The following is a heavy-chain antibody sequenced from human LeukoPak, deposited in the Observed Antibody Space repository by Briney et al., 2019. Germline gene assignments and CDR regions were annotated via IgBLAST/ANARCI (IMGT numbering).Heavy chain of an antibody. CDR2: ISGSGGST. V-gene: IGHV3-23*01. CDR3: AKETRTYYYDSSGYFDY. D-gene: IGHD3-22*01. CDR1: GFTFSSYA. Sequence: GGSLRLSCAASGFTFSSYAMSWVRQAPGKGLEWVSAISGSGGSTYYADSVKGRFTISRDNSKNTLYLKMNSLRAEDTAVYYCAKETRTYYYDSSGYFDYWGQGTLVTVSS. J-gene: IGHJ4*02.